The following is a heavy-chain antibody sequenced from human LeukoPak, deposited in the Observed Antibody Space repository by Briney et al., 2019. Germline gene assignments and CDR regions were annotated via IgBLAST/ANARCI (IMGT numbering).Heavy chain of an antibody. V-gene: IGHV3-23*01. CDR1: GFSISSYD. D-gene: IGHD1-26*01. Sequence: GGSLRLSCAASGFSISSYDMSWVRQAPGKGLEWVSGVSHDGGRTYYVDYVKGRLTMSRDISKNSLYLQMNSLRAEDTAIYYCAKGRIVGATSFDYWGQGTLVTVSS. CDR3: AKGRIVGATSFDY. J-gene: IGHJ4*02. CDR2: VSHDGGRT.